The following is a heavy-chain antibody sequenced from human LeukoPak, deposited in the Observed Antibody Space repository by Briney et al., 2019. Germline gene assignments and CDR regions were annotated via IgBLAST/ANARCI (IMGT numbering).Heavy chain of an antibody. CDR3: ARHGRAWRFDY. CDR2: IYYTGAT. V-gene: IGHV4-59*01. Sequence: PSETLSLTCTVSGGSISGYYWNWIRQAPGEALEWIGYIYYTGATNYNPSLKSRVSISVQTSKKQVSLRLGSVSAADTAVYYCARHGRAWRFDYWGQGALVTVSS. J-gene: IGHJ4*02. CDR1: GGSISGYY.